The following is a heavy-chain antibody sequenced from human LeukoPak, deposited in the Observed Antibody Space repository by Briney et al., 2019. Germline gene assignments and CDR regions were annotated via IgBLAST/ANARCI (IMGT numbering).Heavy chain of an antibody. CDR3: ARDTRDYGMDV. V-gene: IGHV1-18*01. Sequence: GASVKVSCEASGYTFDSYGISWVRQAPRQGLEWMGWISCYTGNTNHAQKFQDRVTMTMDTSTTTVYMELRSLRSDDTAVYYCARDTRDYGMDVWGQGTTVTVSS. CDR1: GYTFDSYG. D-gene: IGHD1-26*01. J-gene: IGHJ6*02. CDR2: ISCYTGNT.